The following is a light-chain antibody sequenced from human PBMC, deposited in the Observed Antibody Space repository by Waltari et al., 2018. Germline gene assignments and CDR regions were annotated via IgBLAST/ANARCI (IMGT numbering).Light chain of an antibody. CDR3: HHRGSWPIT. CDR1: QSISTY. CDR2: DAS. Sequence: VLTQSPATLSLSPGAGATLSCRASQSISTYLAWFQQRAGQAPRLLINDASNRAAGVPARFSGSGSGTDFTLSISSLEPEDFAVYCCHHRGSWPITFGQGTRLEIK. V-gene: IGKV3-11*01. J-gene: IGKJ5*01.